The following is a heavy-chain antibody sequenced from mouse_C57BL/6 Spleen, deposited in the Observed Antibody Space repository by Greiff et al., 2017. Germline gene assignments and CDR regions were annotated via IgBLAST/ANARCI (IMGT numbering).Heavy chain of an antibody. CDR2: IDPEDGDT. Sequence: EVQLQQSGAELVRPGASVKLSCTASGFNIKDYYMHWVKQRPEQGLEWIGRIDPEDGDTEYAPKFQGKATMTADPSSNTAYLQLSSLTSEDTAVYYCTDYYGSSLYWYFDVWGTGTTVTVSS. D-gene: IGHD1-1*01. J-gene: IGHJ1*03. CDR1: GFNIKDYY. V-gene: IGHV14-1*01. CDR3: TDYYGSSLYWYFDV.